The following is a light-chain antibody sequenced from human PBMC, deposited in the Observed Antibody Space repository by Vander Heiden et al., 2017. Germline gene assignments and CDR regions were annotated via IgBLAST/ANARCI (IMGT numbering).Light chain of an antibody. CDR2: AAS. V-gene: IGKV1-39*01. Sequence: IQTTQSPSSLSASVGERVTITCRASQNIYTYLNWYQQKLGKAPKLLIYAASILQNGVPSRFSGSGSGTDFTLTISSLQPEDFATYYCQQSYSTPYTFGQGTKVEIK. J-gene: IGKJ2*01. CDR3: QQSYSTPYT. CDR1: QNIYTY.